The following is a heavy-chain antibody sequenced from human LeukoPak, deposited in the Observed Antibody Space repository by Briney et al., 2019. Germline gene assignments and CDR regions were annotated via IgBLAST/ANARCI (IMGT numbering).Heavy chain of an antibody. CDR2: IYYSGST. CDR1: GGSIGSSSYY. J-gene: IGHJ4*02. Sequence: SETLSLTCTVSGGSIGSSSYYWGWIRQPPGKGLEWIGYIYYSGSTNYNPFLKSRVTISVDTSKNQFSLKLSSVTAADTAVYYCARGHSSSWYDSYYFDYWGQGTLVTVSS. D-gene: IGHD6-13*01. V-gene: IGHV4-61*05. CDR3: ARGHSSSWYDSYYFDY.